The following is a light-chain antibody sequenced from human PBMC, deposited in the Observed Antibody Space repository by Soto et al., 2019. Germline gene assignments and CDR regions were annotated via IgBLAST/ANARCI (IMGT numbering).Light chain of an antibody. Sequence: QSVLTQPPSASGSPGQSVTISCTGTSSDVGGYNYVSWYQQHPGKAPKLMIYEVSKRPSGVPDRFSGSKSGNTASLTVSGLQAEEEADYYCSSYAGSKCVFGTGTKVT. CDR3: SSYAGSKCV. CDR2: EVS. V-gene: IGLV2-8*01. J-gene: IGLJ1*01. CDR1: SSDVGGYNY.